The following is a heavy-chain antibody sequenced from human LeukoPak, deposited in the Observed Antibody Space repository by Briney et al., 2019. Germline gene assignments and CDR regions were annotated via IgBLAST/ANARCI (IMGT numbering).Heavy chain of an antibody. CDR2: ISYDGSNK. Sequence: GRSLRLSCAASGFTFSSYGMHWVRQAPGKGLEWVAVISYDGSNKYYADSVRGRFTISRDNSKNTLYLQMNSLRAEDTAVYYCAKSKWELLGGFDYWGQGTLVTVSS. J-gene: IGHJ4*02. V-gene: IGHV3-30*18. CDR1: GFTFSSYG. CDR3: AKSKWELLGGFDY. D-gene: IGHD1-26*01.